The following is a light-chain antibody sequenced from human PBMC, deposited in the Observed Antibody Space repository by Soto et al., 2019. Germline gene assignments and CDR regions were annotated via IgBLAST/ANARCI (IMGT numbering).Light chain of an antibody. V-gene: IGLV2-14*01. CDR3: SSYANGGTSV. CDR2: DVS. J-gene: IGLJ1*01. Sequence: SSPTQPASLSGAPGQSVTISRTGNSSDVGGYNYVSWYQQYPGKAPKLMIFDVSSRPSGVSNRFSGSKSGNTASLTISGLQAEDEADYYCSSYANGGTSVFGTGTKVTVL. CDR1: SSDVGGYNY.